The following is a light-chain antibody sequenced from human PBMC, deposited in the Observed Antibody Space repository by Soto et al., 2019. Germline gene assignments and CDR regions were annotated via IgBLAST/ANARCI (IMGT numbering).Light chain of an antibody. CDR3: QQAKSFPIT. V-gene: IGKV1-12*01. CDR1: QDIGNW. J-gene: IGKJ5*01. Sequence: DLQVTQSPPSMAASVGARVTITCRASQDIGNWMTWYQQKPGKAPKLLIYSASTLVRGVPSRFSGSGSGTELTITISGLQPEDALTYYCQQAKSFPITFGQGTRLDIK. CDR2: SAS.